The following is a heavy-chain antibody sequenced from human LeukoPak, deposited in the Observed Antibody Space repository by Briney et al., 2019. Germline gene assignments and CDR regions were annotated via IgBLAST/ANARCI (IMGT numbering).Heavy chain of an antibody. J-gene: IGHJ4*02. D-gene: IGHD3-3*01. CDR1: KFTFSNYG. CDR3: AKPRAFWSGYPYYFDY. V-gene: IGHV3-30*18. CDR2: VSSDGGTK. Sequence: PGGSLRLSCTASKFTFSNYGMQWVRQAPGKGLEWVAVVSSDGGTKYYADSVKGRFTISRDNSRNTMYLQMNSLRAEDTAVYYCAKPRAFWSGYPYYFDYWGQGTLVTVSS.